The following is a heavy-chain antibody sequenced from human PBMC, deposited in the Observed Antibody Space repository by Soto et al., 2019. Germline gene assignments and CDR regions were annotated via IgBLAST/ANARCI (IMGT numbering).Heavy chain of an antibody. V-gene: IGHV3-23*01. J-gene: IGHJ3*02. CDR2: ISGSGGTT. Sequence: EVQLLESGGGLVQPGGSLRLSCAASGFTFSSYAMSWVRQAPGKGLEWVSAISGSGGTTYYADSVKGRFTFSRDNSKNTLYLQMNSLGAEDTAVYYCAMTANGWFRGLDRWGQGTVVTVSS. D-gene: IGHD3-10*01. CDR1: GFTFSSYA. CDR3: AMTANGWFRGLDR.